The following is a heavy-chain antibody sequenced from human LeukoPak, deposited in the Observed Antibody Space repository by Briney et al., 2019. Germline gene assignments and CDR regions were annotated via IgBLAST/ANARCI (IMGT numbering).Heavy chain of an antibody. D-gene: IGHD2-2*01. V-gene: IGHV1-69*05. Sequence: SVKVSCKASGGTFSSYAISWVRQAPGQGLEWMGGIIPIFGTANYAQKFQGRVTITTDESTSTAYMELSSLRSEDTAVYYCAPSPVVPAAMESSWFDPWGQGTLVTVSS. CDR1: GGTFSSYA. CDR2: IIPIFGTA. J-gene: IGHJ5*02. CDR3: APSPVVPAAMESSWFDP.